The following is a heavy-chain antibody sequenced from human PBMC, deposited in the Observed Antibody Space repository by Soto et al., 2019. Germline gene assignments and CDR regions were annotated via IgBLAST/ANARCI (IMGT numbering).Heavy chain of an antibody. CDR2: ISYDGSNK. V-gene: IGHV3-30*18. CDR1: GFIFSTYG. Sequence: QVQLVESGGGVVQPGRSLRLSCAASGFIFSTYGMHWVRQAPGKGLEWVAVISYDGSNKYYADSVKGRFTISRDNSKNTLYLQMSSLSAEDSAVYYCAKDRLGYCSGGGCYSVDYWGQGTLVTVSS. J-gene: IGHJ4*02. CDR3: AKDRLGYCSGGGCYSVDY. D-gene: IGHD2-15*01.